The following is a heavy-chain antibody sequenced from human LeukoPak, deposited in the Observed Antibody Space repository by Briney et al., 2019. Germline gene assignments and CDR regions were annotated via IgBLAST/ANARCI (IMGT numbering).Heavy chain of an antibody. J-gene: IGHJ4*02. CDR3: AKGSAVADIYFDY. D-gene: IGHD6-19*01. CDR1: GFSVSSYY. CDR2: MSASDAGT. Sequence: GGSLRLSCAASGFSVSSYYMSWIRQGPGKGLEWVSTMSASDAGTYYADSVKGRFTISRDNSKNTLYLQMNSLRAEDTAVYYCAKGSAVADIYFDYWGQGTLVTVSS. V-gene: IGHV3-23*01.